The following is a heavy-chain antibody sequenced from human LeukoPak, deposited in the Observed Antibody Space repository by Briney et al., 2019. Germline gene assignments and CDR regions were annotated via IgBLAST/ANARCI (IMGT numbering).Heavy chain of an antibody. D-gene: IGHD3-22*01. V-gene: IGHV3-23*01. Sequence: PGRSLRLSCAASGFTFSSYGMQWVRQAPGKGLEWVSTISGSGGSTYYADSVKGRFTISRDNSKNTLHLQMNSLRAEDTAVYYCAKSAYYDSSGFYREYYFDYWGQGTLVTVSS. J-gene: IGHJ4*02. CDR1: GFTFSSYG. CDR3: AKSAYYDSSGFYREYYFDY. CDR2: ISGSGGST.